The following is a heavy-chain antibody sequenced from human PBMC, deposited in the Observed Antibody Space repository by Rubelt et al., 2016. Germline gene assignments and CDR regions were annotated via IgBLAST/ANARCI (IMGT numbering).Heavy chain of an antibody. CDR3: ARGHYDSSGYYYY. J-gene: IGHJ4*02. CDR2: INHSGRT. Sequence: QLQLQESGPGLVKPSETLSLTCTVSGGSISSSSYYWGWIRQPPGKGLEWIGEINHSGRTNYNPSLMSRGHISEERSSNQVSRRLGSVIAAETDVYYCARGHYDSSGYYYYWGQGTLVTVSS. CDR1: GGSISSSSYY. D-gene: IGHD3-22*01. V-gene: IGHV4-39*07.